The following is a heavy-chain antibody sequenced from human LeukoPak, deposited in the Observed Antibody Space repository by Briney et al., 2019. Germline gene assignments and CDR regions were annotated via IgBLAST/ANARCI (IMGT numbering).Heavy chain of an antibody. J-gene: IGHJ4*02. V-gene: IGHV3-7*03. Sequence: GGSLRLSCAASGFTFSSYWMNWARQAPGKGLEWVASINHNGNVNYYVDSVKGRFTISRDNAKNSLYLQMSSLRAEDTAIYYCATSTAAAGTDWGQGTLVTVSS. CDR1: GFTFSSYW. CDR2: INHNGNVN. CDR3: ATSTAAAGTD. D-gene: IGHD6-13*01.